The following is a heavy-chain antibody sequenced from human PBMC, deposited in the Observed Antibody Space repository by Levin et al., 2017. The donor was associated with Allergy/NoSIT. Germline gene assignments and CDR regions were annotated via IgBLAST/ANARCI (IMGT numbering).Heavy chain of an antibody. D-gene: IGHD3-10*01. J-gene: IGHJ6*02. V-gene: IGHV3-30*18. CDR1: GFTFSSYG. Sequence: GESLKISCAASGFTFSSYGMHWVRQAPGKGLEWVAVISYDGSNKYYADSVKGRFTISRDNSKNTLYLQMNSLRAEDTAVYYCAKDGSAFYYYGSGSYYTPILYGMDVWGQGTTVTVSS. CDR3: AKDGSAFYYYGSGSYYTPILYGMDV. CDR2: ISYDGSNK.